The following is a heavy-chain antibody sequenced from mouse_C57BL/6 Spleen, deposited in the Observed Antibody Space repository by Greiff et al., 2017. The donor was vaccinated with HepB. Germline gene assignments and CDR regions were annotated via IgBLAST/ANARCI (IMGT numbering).Heavy chain of an antibody. CDR3: ALITTVVDYYFDY. D-gene: IGHD1-1*01. CDR2: IDPNSGGT. V-gene: IGHV1-72*01. Sequence: QVQLQQPGAELVKPGASVKLSCKASGYTFTSYWMHWVKQRPGRGLEWIGRIDPNSGGTKYNEKFKSKATLTVDKPSSTAYMQLSSLTSDDSAVYYCALITTVVDYYFDYWGQGTTLTVSS. J-gene: IGHJ2*01. CDR1: GYTFTSYW.